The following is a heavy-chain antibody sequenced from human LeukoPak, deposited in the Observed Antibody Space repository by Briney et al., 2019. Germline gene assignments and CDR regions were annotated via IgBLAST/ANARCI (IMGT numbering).Heavy chain of an antibody. J-gene: IGHJ4*02. D-gene: IGHD3-22*01. CDR3: ARVAGPRAGPYYYDSSGYYPLNY. Sequence: RASVKVSCKASGYTFTGYYMHWVRQAPGQGLEWMGWINPNSGGTNYAQKFQGRVTMTRDTSISTAYMELSRLRSDDTAVYYCARVAGPRAGPYYYDSSGYYPLNYWGQGTLVTVSS. V-gene: IGHV1-2*02. CDR2: INPNSGGT. CDR1: GYTFTGYY.